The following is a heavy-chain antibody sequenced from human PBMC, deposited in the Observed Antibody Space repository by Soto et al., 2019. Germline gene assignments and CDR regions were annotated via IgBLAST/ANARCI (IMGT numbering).Heavy chain of an antibody. CDR1: GYTFTSYG. Sequence: VKVSCKASGYTFTSYGISWVRQAPGQGLEWMGWISAYNGNTNYAQKLQGRVTMTTDTSTSTAYMELRSLRSDDTAVYYCARDSPVAALSYYGMDVWGQGTTVTVSS. CDR2: ISAYNGNT. CDR3: ARDSPVAALSYYGMDV. D-gene: IGHD6-6*01. J-gene: IGHJ6*02. V-gene: IGHV1-18*01.